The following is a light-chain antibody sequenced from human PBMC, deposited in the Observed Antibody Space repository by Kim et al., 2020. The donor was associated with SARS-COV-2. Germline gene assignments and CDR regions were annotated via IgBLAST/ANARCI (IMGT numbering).Light chain of an antibody. CDR3: QAWDSNNVV. V-gene: IGLV3-1*01. J-gene: IGLJ2*01. CDR1: KLGDKY. CDR2: QDT. Sequence: SYELTQPPSVSVSPGQTATITCSGDKLGDKYAYWYQQKPGQSPVVVIYQDTRRPSGIPERFSGSNSENTATLTISGTQAMDEADYYCQAWDSNNVVFGGGTQLTVL.